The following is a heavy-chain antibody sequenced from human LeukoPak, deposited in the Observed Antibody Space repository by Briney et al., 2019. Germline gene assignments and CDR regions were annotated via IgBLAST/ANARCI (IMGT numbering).Heavy chain of an antibody. V-gene: IGHV1-2*02. J-gene: IGHJ4*02. CDR1: GYTFTPYY. D-gene: IGHD3-16*01. Sequence: ASVKVSCKASGYTFTPYYIHWGRQAPGQGLEWMGWINPNRGGTNYAQKFQGRVSMTRDKSISTAYMELSRLRSDDTAVYYCGRGGRDSNGDVWGIGIDHWGQGTLVTVSS. CDR3: GRGGRDSNGDVWGIGIDH. CDR2: INPNRGGT.